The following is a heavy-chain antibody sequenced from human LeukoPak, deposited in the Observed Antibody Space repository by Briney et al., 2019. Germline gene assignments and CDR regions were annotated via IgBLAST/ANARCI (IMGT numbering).Heavy chain of an antibody. V-gene: IGHV4-59*08. CDR2: IYYSGSA. CDR1: DGSISGYY. Sequence: PSETLSPTCTVSDGSISGYYCSWIRQPPGEGLEWIGYIYYSGSATYNPSLKSRVTISVDTPKNQVSLKLSFVTAADTAVYYCAKHAPGHFDFLWGQGTLVTVPS. D-gene: IGHD3-9*01. CDR3: AKHAPGHFDFL. J-gene: IGHJ4*02.